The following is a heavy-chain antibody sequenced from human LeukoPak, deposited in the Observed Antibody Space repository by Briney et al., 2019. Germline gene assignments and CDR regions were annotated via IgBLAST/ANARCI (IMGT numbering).Heavy chain of an antibody. J-gene: IGHJ4*02. D-gene: IGHD4-17*01. V-gene: IGHV4-31*03. CDR1: GGSISSGGYY. Sequence: PSETLSLTCTVSGGSISSGGYYWSWIRQHPGKGLEWIGYIYYSGSTYYNPSLESRVTISVDTSKNQFSLKLSSVTAADTAVYYCARVGTTVTFDYWGQGTLVTVSS. CDR3: ARVGTTVTFDY. CDR2: IYYSGST.